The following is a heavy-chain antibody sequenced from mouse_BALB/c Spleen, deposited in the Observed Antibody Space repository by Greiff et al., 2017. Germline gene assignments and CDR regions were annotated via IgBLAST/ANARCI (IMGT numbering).Heavy chain of an antibody. CDR2: IDPENGDT. CDR1: GFNIKDYY. Sequence: EVQLKESGAELVRSGASVKLSCTASGFNIKDYYMHWVKQRPEQGLEWIGWIDPENGDTEYAPKFQGKATMTADTSSNTAYLQLSSLTSEDTAVYYCNAITTATAYAMDYWGQGTSVTVSS. V-gene: IGHV14-4*02. D-gene: IGHD1-2*01. J-gene: IGHJ4*01. CDR3: NAITTATAYAMDY.